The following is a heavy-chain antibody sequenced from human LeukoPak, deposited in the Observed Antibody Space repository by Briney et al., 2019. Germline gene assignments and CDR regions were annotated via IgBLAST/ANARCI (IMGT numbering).Heavy chain of an antibody. CDR2: ISYDGSNK. CDR3: AREGAYCGGDCYTFDY. D-gene: IGHD2-21*02. V-gene: IGHV3-30*03. J-gene: IGHJ4*02. CDR1: GFTFSSDG. Sequence: GGSLRLSCVASGFTFSSDGMHWVRQAPGKGLEWVAVISYDGSNKYYADSVKGRFTISRDNSKNTLYLQMNSLRAEDTAVYYCAREGAYCGGDCYTFDYWGQGTLVTVSS.